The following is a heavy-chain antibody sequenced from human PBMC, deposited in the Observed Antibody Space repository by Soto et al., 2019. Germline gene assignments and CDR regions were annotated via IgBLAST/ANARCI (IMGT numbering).Heavy chain of an antibody. CDR3: ARVKLGSYDWFDP. D-gene: IGHD3-16*01. CDR1: GFIFSSYW. J-gene: IGHJ5*02. V-gene: IGHV3-74*01. Sequence: EVQLMESGGGLVPPGGSLRLSCAASGFIFSSYWMHWVRQAPGKGLAWVSRINPDGSRTTYADSVTGRFTISRDNAKNTVFLQMNSLRAEDTAVYYCARVKLGSYDWFDPWGQGILVTVSS. CDR2: INPDGSRT.